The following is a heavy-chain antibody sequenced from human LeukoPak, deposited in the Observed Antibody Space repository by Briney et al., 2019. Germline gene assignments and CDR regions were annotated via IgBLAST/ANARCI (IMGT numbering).Heavy chain of an antibody. CDR1: GFTFSSYG. V-gene: IGHV3-30*02. D-gene: IGHD2-2*01. CDR3: ARHGEDIVVVPAAPGSGWFDP. CDR2: IRYDGSNK. J-gene: IGHJ5*02. Sequence: PGGSLRLSCAASGFTFSSYGMHWVRQAPGKGLEWVAFIRYDGSNKYYADSVKGRFTISRDNSKNTLYLQMYSLRAEDTAVYYCARHGEDIVVVPAAPGSGWFDPWGQGTLVTVSS.